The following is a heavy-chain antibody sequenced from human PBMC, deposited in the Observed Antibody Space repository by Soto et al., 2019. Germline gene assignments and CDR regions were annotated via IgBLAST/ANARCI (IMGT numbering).Heavy chain of an antibody. V-gene: IGHV1-18*01. CDR2: ISANSGIT. J-gene: IGHJ5*02. CDR3: XXXXXXXXXXXDP. CDR1: GYLFTNYG. Sequence: QAPLVQSGPEVKKPGASVKVSCKASGYLFTNYGITWXRXXXXXXXEWMGWISANSGITYNAERLQGRVTMTTDTSTSTAYLXXXNXXXXXXXXXXXXXXXXXXXXXXDPWGQGTLVTVSS.